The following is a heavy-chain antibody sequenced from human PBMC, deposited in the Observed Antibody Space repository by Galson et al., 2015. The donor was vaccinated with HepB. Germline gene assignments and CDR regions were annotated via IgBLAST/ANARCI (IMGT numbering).Heavy chain of an antibody. J-gene: IGHJ3*02. Sequence: LRLSCAASGFTFSSYSMNWVRQAPGKGLEWVSSISSSSSYIYYADSVKGRFTISRDNAKNSLYLQMNSLRAEDTAVYYCARDFLARGYCSGGSCPLRAFDIWGQGTMVTVSS. CDR1: GFTFSSYS. CDR2: ISSSSSYI. CDR3: ARDFLARGYCSGGSCPLRAFDI. V-gene: IGHV3-21*01. D-gene: IGHD2-15*01.